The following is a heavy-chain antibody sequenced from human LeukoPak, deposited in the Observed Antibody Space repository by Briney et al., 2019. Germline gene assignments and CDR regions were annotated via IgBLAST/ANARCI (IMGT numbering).Heavy chain of an antibody. D-gene: IGHD1-26*01. CDR2: INPNSGGT. J-gene: IGHJ4*02. Sequence: ASVKVSCKASGYTFTGYYMHWVRQAPGQGLEWMGWINPNSGGTNYAQKFQGRVTITADESTSTAYMELSSLRSEDTAVYYCAGYSGSYYDYWGQGTLVTVSS. V-gene: IGHV1-2*02. CDR1: GYTFTGYY. CDR3: AGYSGSYYDY.